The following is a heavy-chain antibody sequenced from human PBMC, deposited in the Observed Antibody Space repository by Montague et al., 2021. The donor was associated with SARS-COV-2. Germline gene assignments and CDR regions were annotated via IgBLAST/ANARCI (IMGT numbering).Heavy chain of an antibody. CDR1: GGSFNDHY. V-gene: IGHV4-34*11. D-gene: IGHD3-22*01. CDR2: ISSNGKT. CDR3: ARRGYYDSAGYHWHLDL. J-gene: IGHJ2*01. Sequence: SETLSLTCAVYGGSFNDHYRSWIRQSPGKGLEWIGYISSNGKTNHNPSLKSRVTLPADASRNEFSLKLDSVTAADTAVYFCARRGYYDSAGYHWHLDLWGRGMLVTVSS.